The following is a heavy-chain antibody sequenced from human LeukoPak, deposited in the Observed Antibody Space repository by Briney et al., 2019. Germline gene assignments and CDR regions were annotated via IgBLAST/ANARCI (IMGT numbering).Heavy chain of an antibody. CDR1: GGTFSSYA. D-gene: IGHD5-18*01. CDR2: IIPIFGTA. CDR3: ASPDAPMVSAFDY. J-gene: IGHJ4*02. V-gene: IGHV1-69*05. Sequence: ASVKVSCKASGGTFSSYAISWVRQAPGQGLEWMGGIIPIFGTANYAENFQGRVTITTDEITSTAYMELRSLRSEDTAVYYCASPDAPMVSAFDYWGQGTLVTVSS.